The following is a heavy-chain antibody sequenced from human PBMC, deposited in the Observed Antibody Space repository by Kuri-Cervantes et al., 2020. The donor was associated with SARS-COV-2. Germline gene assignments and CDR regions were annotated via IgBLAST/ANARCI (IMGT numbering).Heavy chain of an antibody. CDR2: IYTSGST. CDR3: ATAYGDYPFDY. D-gene: IGHD4-17*01. V-gene: IGHV4-4*07. Sequence: SETLSLTCTVSGGSISSYYWRWIRQPAGKGLEWIGRIYTSGSTNYNPSLKSRVTISVDTSKNQYSLKLSSVTAADTAVYYCATAYGDYPFDYWGQGTLVTVSS. J-gene: IGHJ4*02. CDR1: GGSISSYY.